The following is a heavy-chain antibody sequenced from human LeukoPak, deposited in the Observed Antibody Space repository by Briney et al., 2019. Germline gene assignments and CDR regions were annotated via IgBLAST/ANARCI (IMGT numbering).Heavy chain of an antibody. D-gene: IGHD2-21*02. CDR3: ARRVVVTATGAFDI. CDR1: GYIFTTYW. CDR2: IYPGDSDT. J-gene: IGHJ3*02. Sequence: GESLKISCKGSGYIFTTYWIAWVRQMPGKGLEWMGIIYPGDSDTRYSPSFQGQVTISADRSISTAYLQWSSLKASDTAIYYCARRVVVTATGAFDIWGQGTVVTVSS. V-gene: IGHV5-51*01.